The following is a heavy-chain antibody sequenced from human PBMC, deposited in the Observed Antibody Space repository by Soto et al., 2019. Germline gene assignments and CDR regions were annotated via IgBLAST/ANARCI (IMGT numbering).Heavy chain of an antibody. V-gene: IGHV4-30-2*01. CDR2: IYHSGST. J-gene: IGHJ4*02. Sequence: QLQLQESGSGLVKPSQTLSLTCAVSGGSISSGGYSCNWIRQPPGKGLEWIGYIYHSGSTYYNPSLKSRVXXXVHXSKNQFSLKLSSVTAADTAVYYCARGVTTVTTFDYWGQGTLVTVSS. CDR1: GGSISSGGYS. D-gene: IGHD4-17*01. CDR3: ARGVTTVTTFDY.